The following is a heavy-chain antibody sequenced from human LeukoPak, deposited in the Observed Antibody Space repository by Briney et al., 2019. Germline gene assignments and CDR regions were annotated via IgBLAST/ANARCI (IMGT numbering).Heavy chain of an antibody. J-gene: IGHJ2*01. D-gene: IGHD3-10*01. CDR2: STNKASSYTT. Sequence: GGSLRLSCAASGFTLSDVYVDWVRQAPGKGLEWVGRSTNKASSYTTNYAASVKGRFTISRDDSKNSLNLQMDGLKTEDTAVYYCARSLYVDGSIWYFDLRGRGTLVTDSA. CDR1: GFTLSDVY. V-gene: IGHV3-72*01. CDR3: ARSLYVDGSIWYFDL.